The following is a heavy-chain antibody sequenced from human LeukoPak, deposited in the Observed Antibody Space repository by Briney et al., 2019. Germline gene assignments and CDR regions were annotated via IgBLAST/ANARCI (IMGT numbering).Heavy chain of an antibody. V-gene: IGHV4-59*01. CDR2: IYSSGST. CDR1: GDFNSGYY. J-gene: IGHJ4*02. CDR3: ARLRNYCDY. Sequence: SETLSLTCTVSGDFNSGYYWTWMRQPPGKGLEWIGYIYSSGSTKYNPSLESRLSISIDTSKNQFSLKLSSVTAADTAVYFCARLRNYCDYWGQGTLVTVSS. D-gene: IGHD4-17*01.